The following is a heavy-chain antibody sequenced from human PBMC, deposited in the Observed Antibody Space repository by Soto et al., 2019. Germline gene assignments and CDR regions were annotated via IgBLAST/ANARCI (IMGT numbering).Heavy chain of an antibody. CDR2: INPDGGST. Sequence: ASVKVSCKASGYTFISCYLHWVRQAPGQGLEWMGIINPDGGSTRYAQKFQGRVTMTRDTSTSTVYMELSSLRSEDTAVYYCAKAPLVGISITTNSAHIDYWGQGTLVTVSS. CDR3: AKAPLVGISITTNSAHIDY. CDR1: GYTFISCY. D-gene: IGHD2-2*01. V-gene: IGHV1-46*01. J-gene: IGHJ4*02.